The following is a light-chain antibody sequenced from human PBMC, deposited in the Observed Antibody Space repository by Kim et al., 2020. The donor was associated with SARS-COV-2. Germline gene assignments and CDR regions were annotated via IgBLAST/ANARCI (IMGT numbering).Light chain of an antibody. CDR3: AAWDDSLNVL. CDR1: RSKIGSNA. V-gene: IGLV1-44*01. Sequence: PGLLVTSFCFGCRSKIGSNALNWDQQRPGTAPTLLIYSNNQRPSGVPDRFSGSRSGSSASLAISGLQSEDEADYYCAAWDDSLNVLFGAGTKVTFL. CDR2: SNN. J-gene: IGLJ1*01.